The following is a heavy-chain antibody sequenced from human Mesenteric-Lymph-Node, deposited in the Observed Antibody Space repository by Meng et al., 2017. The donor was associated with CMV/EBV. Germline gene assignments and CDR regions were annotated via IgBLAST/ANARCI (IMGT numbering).Heavy chain of an antibody. CDR3: ARGGAAYCSSTSRYGAFDI. CDR1: GLSFSTYA. D-gene: IGHD2-2*01. CDR2: ISSSSSYI. Sequence: GESLKISCAASGLSFSTYAMSWVRQAPGKGLEWVSSISSSSSYIYYADSVKGRFTISRDNAKNSLYLQMNSLRAEDTAVYYCARGGAAYCSSTSRYGAFDIWGQGTMVTVSS. J-gene: IGHJ3*02. V-gene: IGHV3-21*01.